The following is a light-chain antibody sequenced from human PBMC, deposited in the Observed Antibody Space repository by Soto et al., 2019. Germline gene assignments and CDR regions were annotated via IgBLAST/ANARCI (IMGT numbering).Light chain of an antibody. CDR2: DAS. J-gene: IGKJ1*01. Sequence: EILLKKSPCTLSLSAWERATLSCRASQTITTELAWYQQKPGQPPRLLIYDASNRTTGIPARFSGSGSGTDFTLTISSLEPDDFVVYYCQQRHSWPRTFGQGTKVDIK. V-gene: IGKV3-11*01. CDR3: QQRHSWPRT. CDR1: QTITTE.